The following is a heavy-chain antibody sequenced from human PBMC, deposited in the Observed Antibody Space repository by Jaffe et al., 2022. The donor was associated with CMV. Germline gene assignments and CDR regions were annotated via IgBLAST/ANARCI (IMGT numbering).Heavy chain of an antibody. CDR2: ISSSSSYI. CDR3: ARSITIFGVVSTYYYYYMDV. CDR1: GFTFSSYS. D-gene: IGHD3-3*01. V-gene: IGHV3-21*01. Sequence: EVQLVESGGGLVKPGGSLRLSCAASGFTFSSYSMNWVRQAPGKGLEWVSSISSSSSYIYYADSVKGRFTISRDNAKNSLYLQMNSLRAEDTAVYYCARSITIFGVVSTYYYYYMDVWGKGTTVTVSS. J-gene: IGHJ6*03.